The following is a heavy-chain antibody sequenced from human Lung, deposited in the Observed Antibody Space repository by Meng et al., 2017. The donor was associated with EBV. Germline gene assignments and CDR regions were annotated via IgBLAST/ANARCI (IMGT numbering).Heavy chain of an antibody. CDR2: ISTYNNNP. J-gene: IGHJ4*02. Sequence: QVQLVQSGAEVKRPGASVKVSCKASGYTFSSYGFTWVRQAPGQGLEWLGWISTYNNNPKYAQKVQGRVTVTADTSTSTAYMELRSLTSDDTAVYYCARDLWPHIVVVTAPSEFWGQGTLVTVSS. CDR3: ARDLWPHIVVVTAPSEF. V-gene: IGHV1-18*01. D-gene: IGHD2-21*02. CDR1: GYTFSSYG.